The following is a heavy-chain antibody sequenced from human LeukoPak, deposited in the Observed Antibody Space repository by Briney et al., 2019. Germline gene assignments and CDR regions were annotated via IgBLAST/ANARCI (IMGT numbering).Heavy chain of an antibody. CDR2: IKQDGSEK. V-gene: IGHV3-7*05. D-gene: IGHD5-24*01. Sequence: GGSLRLSCAVSGFTFSGYWMGWVRQAPGKGLEWVANIKQDGSEKHYVDSLEGRFTISRDNAKNSLYLQMNSLRVEDTAVYYCARDTGYNTFDYWGQGTLVTVSS. CDR3: ARDTGYNTFDY. J-gene: IGHJ4*02. CDR1: GFTFSGYW.